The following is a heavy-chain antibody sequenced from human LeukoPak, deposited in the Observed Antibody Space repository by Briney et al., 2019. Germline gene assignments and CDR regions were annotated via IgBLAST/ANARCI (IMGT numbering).Heavy chain of an antibody. CDR3: ARTAHDVFYWFDP. V-gene: IGHV4-59*01. J-gene: IGHJ5*02. D-gene: IGHD5-18*01. Sequence: SETLSLTCTVSGGSISSYYWSWIRQPPGEGLEWIGYIYYSGSTNYNPSLKSRVTISVDTSKNQFSLKLSSVTAADTAVYYCARTAHDVFYWFDPWGQGTLVTVSS. CDR2: IYYSGST. CDR1: GGSISSYY.